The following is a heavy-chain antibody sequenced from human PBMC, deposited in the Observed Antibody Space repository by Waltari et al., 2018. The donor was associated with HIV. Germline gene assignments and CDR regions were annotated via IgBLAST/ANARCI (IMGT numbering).Heavy chain of an antibody. Sequence: QVQLVESGGGVVQPGRSLRLSCAASGFTFSSYGMHWVRQAPAQGLEWVAVISYDGSNKYYADAVKGRFTISRDNSKNTLYLQMNSLRAEDTAVYYCAKDLPPMIVVVITTVPGDYWGQGTLVTVSS. CDR1: GFTFSSYG. D-gene: IGHD3-22*01. J-gene: IGHJ4*02. CDR3: AKDLPPMIVVVITTVPGDY. V-gene: IGHV3-30*18. CDR2: ISYDGSNK.